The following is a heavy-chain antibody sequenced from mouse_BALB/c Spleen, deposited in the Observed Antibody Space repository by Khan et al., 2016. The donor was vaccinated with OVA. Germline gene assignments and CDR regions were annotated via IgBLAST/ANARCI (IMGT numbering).Heavy chain of an antibody. Sequence: QVQLQQSGAELVRPGSSVKISCKASGYAFSSYWMNWVKQRPGQGLEWIGQIYPGDGDTNYNGKFKGKATLTADKSSSTAYMQLSSLTSEDSAVYVCARGENTYYFGYWGQGTTLTVSS. CDR3: ARGENTYYFGY. CDR1: GYAFSSYW. J-gene: IGHJ2*01. V-gene: IGHV1-80*01. CDR2: IYPGDGDT.